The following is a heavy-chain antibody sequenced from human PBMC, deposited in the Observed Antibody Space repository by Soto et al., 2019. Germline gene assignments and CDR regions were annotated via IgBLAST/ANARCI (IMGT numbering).Heavy chain of an antibody. V-gene: IGHV3-74*01. CDR1: GFTFSSYW. Sequence: GGSLRLSCAASGFTFSSYWMHWVRQAPGKGLVWVSRINSDGSSTSYADSVKGRFTISRDNAKNTLYLQMNSLRAEDTAVYYCARVMVRAAEWGVYYYYYGMDVWGQGTTVTVSS. CDR3: ARVMVRAAEWGVYYYYYGMDV. J-gene: IGHJ6*02. CDR2: INSDGSST. D-gene: IGHD2-2*01.